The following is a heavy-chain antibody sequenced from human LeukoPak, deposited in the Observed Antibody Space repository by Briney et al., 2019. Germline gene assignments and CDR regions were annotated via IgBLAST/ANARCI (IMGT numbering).Heavy chain of an antibody. CDR3: ARGRCCSTGCYSDY. J-gene: IGHJ4*02. CDR2: IIPMFGTA. V-gene: IGHV1-69*13. Sequence: SVKVSCKASGGTFSSYAISWVRQAPGQGLEWMGGIIPMFGTAKYAQKFQGRVTITADESTSTAYMELSSLRSEDTAVYYCARGRCCSTGCYSDYWGQGTLVTVSS. D-gene: IGHD2-2*01. CDR1: GGTFSSYA.